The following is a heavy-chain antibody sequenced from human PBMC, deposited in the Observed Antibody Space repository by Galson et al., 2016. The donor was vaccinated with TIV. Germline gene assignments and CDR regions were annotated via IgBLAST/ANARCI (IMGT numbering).Heavy chain of an antibody. CDR1: GYTFTGYF. CDR2: INPSGGST. V-gene: IGHV1-46*01. CDR3: AGDGEVGSSDYDH. Sequence: QSGAEVKKPGASVKVSCKASGYTFTGYFIHWVRQAPGQGLEWMGIINPSGGSTSYAQKFQGRVTMTRVTSTSTVYMELSSLRSEDTAVYYCAGDGEVGSSDYDHWGQGTLVSVSS. D-gene: IGHD3-22*01. J-gene: IGHJ4*02.